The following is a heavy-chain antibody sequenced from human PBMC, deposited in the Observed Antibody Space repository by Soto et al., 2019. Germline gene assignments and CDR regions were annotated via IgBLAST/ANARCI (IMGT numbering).Heavy chain of an antibody. CDR1: GGSISSSSYY. CDR2: IYYSGST. Sequence: QLQLQESGPGLVKPSETLSLTCTVSGGSISSSSYYWGWILQPPGKGLEWIGSIYYSGSTYYNPSLKSRVTISVDTSKNQFSLKLSSVTAADTAVYYCARPSGYDAYYFDYWGQGTLVTVSS. D-gene: IGHD3-22*01. J-gene: IGHJ4*02. CDR3: ARPSGYDAYYFDY. V-gene: IGHV4-39*01.